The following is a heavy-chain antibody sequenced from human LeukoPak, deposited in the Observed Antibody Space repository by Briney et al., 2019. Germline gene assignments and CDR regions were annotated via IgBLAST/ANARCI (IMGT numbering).Heavy chain of an antibody. J-gene: IGHJ4*02. Sequence: GGSLRLSCAASGFTFSSYWMSWVRQAPGKGLEWVANIKQDGSEKYYVDSVKGRFTISRDNAKNSLYLQMNSLRAEDTAVYYCASGGYDILTASGYWGQGTLVTVSS. CDR1: GFTFSSYW. CDR2: IKQDGSEK. V-gene: IGHV3-7*01. CDR3: ASGGYDILTASGY. D-gene: IGHD3-9*01.